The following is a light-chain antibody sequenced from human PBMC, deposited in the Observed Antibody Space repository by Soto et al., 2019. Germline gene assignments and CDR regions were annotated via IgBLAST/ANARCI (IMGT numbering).Light chain of an antibody. CDR2: GNI. Sequence: QSVLTQPLSVSGAPGQRVTISCTGSSSNIGAGYDVHWYQQRPGTAPKLLIFGNINRPSGVPDRFSGSKSGTSASLAITGLQAEDEGDYYCQSYDSTLSARYVFGTGTKLTV. CDR1: SSNIGAGYD. V-gene: IGLV1-40*01. J-gene: IGLJ1*01. CDR3: QSYDSTLSARYV.